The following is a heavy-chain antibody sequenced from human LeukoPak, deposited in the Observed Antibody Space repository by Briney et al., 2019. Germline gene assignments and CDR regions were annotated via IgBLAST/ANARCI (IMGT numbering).Heavy chain of an antibody. V-gene: IGHV3-23*01. CDR1: GFTFSSYA. Sequence: GGSLRLSCAASGFTFSSYAMSWVRQAPGKGLEWVSAISNSGTYPYYADSVKGQFTISRDNSKNTLYLQMNSLRAEDTAVYYCAKDHYYDSSGYSYPFDYWGQGTLVTVSS. CDR2: ISNSGTYP. D-gene: IGHD3-22*01. CDR3: AKDHYYDSSGYSYPFDY. J-gene: IGHJ4*02.